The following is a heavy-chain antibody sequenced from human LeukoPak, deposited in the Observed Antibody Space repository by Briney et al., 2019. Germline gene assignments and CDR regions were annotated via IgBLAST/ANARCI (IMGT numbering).Heavy chain of an antibody. J-gene: IGHJ4*02. CDR3: AREWLKSIAARPYYFDY. CDR2: INHSGST. D-gene: IGHD6-6*01. Sequence: SETLSLTCAVYGVSLSGYYCRGIRQPPGKGLEWIGEINHSGSTNYNPSLKSRVTISVDTSKNQFSLKLTSVTAADTAVYYCAREWLKSIAARPYYFDYWGQGTLVTVSS. V-gene: IGHV4-34*01. CDR1: GVSLSGYY.